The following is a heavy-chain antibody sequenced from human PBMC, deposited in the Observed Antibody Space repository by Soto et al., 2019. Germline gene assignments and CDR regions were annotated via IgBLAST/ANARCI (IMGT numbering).Heavy chain of an antibody. V-gene: IGHV3-15*07. CDR2: IKSKTDGGTT. CDR1: GFTFSNAW. Sequence: GGSLRLSCAASGFTFSNAWMNWVRQAPGKGLEWVGRIKSKTDGGTTDSAAPVKGRFTISRDDSKNTLYLQMNSLKTEDTAVYYCTTAHYYDSSGYLPDFDYWGQGTLVTVSS. J-gene: IGHJ4*02. D-gene: IGHD3-22*01. CDR3: TTAHYYDSSGYLPDFDY.